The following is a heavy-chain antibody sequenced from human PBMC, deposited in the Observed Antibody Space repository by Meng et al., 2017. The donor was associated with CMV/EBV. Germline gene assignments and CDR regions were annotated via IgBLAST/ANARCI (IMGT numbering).Heavy chain of an antibody. CDR1: GGSISSGDYY. D-gene: IGHD3-22*01. CDR2: IYYSGTT. CDR3: ARLSGSGTTSTGYHYAFDS. V-gene: IGHV4-30-4*08. Sequence: QVLRQESGPGLVNPYKTLSPTCSVCGGSISSGDYYWSWIRQPPGKGLEWIGYIYYSGTTYYNPSLESRVTISVDTSKNQFSLNLSSVTAADTAVYYCARLSGSGTTSTGYHYAFDSRGQGTLVTVSS. J-gene: IGHJ4*02.